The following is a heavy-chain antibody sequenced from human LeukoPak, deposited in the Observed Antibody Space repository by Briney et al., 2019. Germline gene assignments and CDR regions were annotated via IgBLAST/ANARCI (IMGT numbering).Heavy chain of an antibody. Sequence: GASVKVSCKASGYTFTSYGISWVRQAPGQGLEWMGWISGYNGNTNYAQKLQGRVTMTTDTSTNTAYMELRSLRSDDTAVYYCARHKQLVPPFDPWGQGTLVTVPS. CDR2: ISGYNGNT. J-gene: IGHJ5*02. CDR3: ARHKQLVPPFDP. CDR1: GYTFTSYG. V-gene: IGHV1-18*01. D-gene: IGHD6-13*01.